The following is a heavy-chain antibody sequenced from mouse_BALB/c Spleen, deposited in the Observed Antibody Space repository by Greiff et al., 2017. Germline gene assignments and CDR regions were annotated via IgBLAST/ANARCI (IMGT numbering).Heavy chain of an antibody. J-gene: IGHJ4*01. CDR3: ARGGLFYAMDY. V-gene: IGHV3-2*02. CDR1: GYSITSDYA. CDR2: ISYSGST. Sequence: EVQLQQSGPGLVKPSQSLSLTCTVTGYSITSDYAWNWIRQFPGNKLEWMGYISYSGSTSYNPSLKSRISITRDTSKNQFFLQLNSVTTEDTATYYCARGGLFYAMDYWGQGTSVTVSS.